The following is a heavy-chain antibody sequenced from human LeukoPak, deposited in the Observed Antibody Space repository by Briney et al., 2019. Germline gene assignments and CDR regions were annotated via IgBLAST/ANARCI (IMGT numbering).Heavy chain of an antibody. CDR3: ARDPDPPYYYDSSGYYSN. CDR1: GYTFTRYY. Sequence: ASVRVSCKASGYTFTRYYMHWVRQAPGQGLEGRGWINPNSGGTNYAQKFQGRVTMTRDTSISTAYMELSRLRSDDTAVYYCARDPDPPYYYDSSGYYSNWGQGTLVTVSS. J-gene: IGHJ4*02. D-gene: IGHD3-22*01. V-gene: IGHV1-2*02. CDR2: INPNSGGT.